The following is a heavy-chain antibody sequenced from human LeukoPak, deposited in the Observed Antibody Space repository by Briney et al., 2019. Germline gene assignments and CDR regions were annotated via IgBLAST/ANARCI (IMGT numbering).Heavy chain of an antibody. CDR2: INHSGST. CDR3: ARGRLITMVRGVIPFDY. V-gene: IGHV4-34*01. D-gene: IGHD3-10*01. Sequence: PGGSLRLSCTASGFTFSIYSMNWVRQAPGKGLEWIGEINHSGSTNYNPSLKSRVTISVDTSKNQFSLKVTSVTAADTAVYYCARGRLITMVRGVIPFDYWGQGTLVTVSS. J-gene: IGHJ4*02. CDR1: GFTFSIYS.